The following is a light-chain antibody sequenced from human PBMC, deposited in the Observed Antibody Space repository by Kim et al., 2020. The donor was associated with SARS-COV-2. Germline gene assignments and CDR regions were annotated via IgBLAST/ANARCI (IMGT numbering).Light chain of an antibody. V-gene: IGKV1-5*03. CDR1: QSISSW. J-gene: IGKJ1*01. Sequence: DIQMTQSSTLSASVGDRVTTTCRASQSISSWLAWYQQKPGKAPKLLIYKASSLESGVPSRFSGSGSGTEFTLTVSSLQPDDFATYYCQQYNSYPWTFGQGTKVDIK. CDR2: KAS. CDR3: QQYNSYPWT.